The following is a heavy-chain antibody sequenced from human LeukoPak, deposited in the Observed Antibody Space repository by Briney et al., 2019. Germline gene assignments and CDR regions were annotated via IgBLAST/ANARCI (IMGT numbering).Heavy chain of an antibody. CDR1: GGSFSSYY. D-gene: IGHD2-21*02. Sequence: PSETLSLTCAVYGGSFSSYYWSWIRQPPGKGLEWIGEINHSGSTNYNPSLKSRVTISVDTSKNQFSLKLSSVTAADTAVYYCARCGGDCYYSPAFDIWGQGTMVTVSS. V-gene: IGHV4-34*01. J-gene: IGHJ3*02. CDR3: ARCGGDCYYSPAFDI. CDR2: INHSGST.